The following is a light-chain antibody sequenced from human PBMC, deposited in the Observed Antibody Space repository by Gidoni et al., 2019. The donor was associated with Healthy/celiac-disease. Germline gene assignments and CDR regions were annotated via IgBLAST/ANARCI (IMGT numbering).Light chain of an antibody. J-gene: IGLJ1*01. CDR3: FSYAGSSTFLYV. V-gene: IGLV2-23*03. Sequence: QSALTQPASESGSPGQSITISCTGTSSDVGSYNLVSWYQQHPGKAPKLMIYEGSKRPAGVSNRFSGSKSGNTASLTISGLQAEDEADYYCFSYAGSSTFLYVFGTGTKVTVL. CDR2: EGS. CDR1: SSDVGSYNL.